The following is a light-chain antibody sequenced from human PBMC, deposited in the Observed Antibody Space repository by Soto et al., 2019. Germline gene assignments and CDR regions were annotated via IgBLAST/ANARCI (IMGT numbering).Light chain of an antibody. CDR1: QGISSY. J-gene: IGKJ5*01. V-gene: IGKV1-8*01. CDR3: QQYYSYPPYT. Sequence: AIRMTQSPSSLSASTGDRVTITCRASQGISSYLALYQQKPGKAPKLLIYAASTLQSGVPSRFSGSGSGTDFTLTISCLQSEDFATYYCQQYYSYPPYTFGQGTRLAIK. CDR2: AAS.